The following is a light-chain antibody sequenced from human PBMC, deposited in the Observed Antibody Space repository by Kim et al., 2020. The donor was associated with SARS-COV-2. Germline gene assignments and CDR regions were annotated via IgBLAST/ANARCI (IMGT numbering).Light chain of an antibody. CDR1: SNNVGNLG. CDR3: SAWDSSLGAWV. Sequence: LTQPPSVSKDLRQTATLTCTGNSNNVGNLGAAWLQQNQGHPPKLLSYRNNNRPSGISERFSASRSGNTASLTITGLQPEDEADYYCSAWDSSLGAWVFGGGTQLTVL. V-gene: IGLV10-54*01. J-gene: IGLJ3*02. CDR2: RNN.